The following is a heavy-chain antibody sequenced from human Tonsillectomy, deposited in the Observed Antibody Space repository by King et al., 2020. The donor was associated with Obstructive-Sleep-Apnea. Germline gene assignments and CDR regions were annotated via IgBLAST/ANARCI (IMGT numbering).Heavy chain of an antibody. J-gene: IGHJ6*02. V-gene: IGHV1-24*01. Sequence: QLVQSGAEVMKPGASVKVSCKVSGYTLTELSIHWVRQAPGKGLEWMGGFDPEDGVTIYIQKFQGRVTMTEDTSTDTAYMELSTLRSEDTAVYYCAIAYYYGSGSKYTEGLDVWGQGTTVTVSS. CDR3: AIAYYYGSGSKYTEGLDV. CDR2: FDPEDGVT. CDR1: GYTLTELS. D-gene: IGHD3-10*01.